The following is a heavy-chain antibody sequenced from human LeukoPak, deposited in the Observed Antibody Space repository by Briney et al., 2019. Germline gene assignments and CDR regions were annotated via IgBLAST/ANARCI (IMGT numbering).Heavy chain of an antibody. CDR3: AREAGIQADFDY. Sequence: SQTLSLTCTVSGGSISSGSYYWSWIRQPAGKGLEWIGRIYTSGSTNYNPSLKSRVTISVDTSKNQFSLKLSSVTAADTAVYYCAREAGIQADFDYWGQGTLVTVSS. CDR2: IYTSGST. CDR1: GGSISSGSYY. V-gene: IGHV4-61*02. J-gene: IGHJ4*02.